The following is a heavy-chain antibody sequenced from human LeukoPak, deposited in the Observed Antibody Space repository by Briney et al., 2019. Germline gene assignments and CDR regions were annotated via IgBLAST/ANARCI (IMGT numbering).Heavy chain of an antibody. CDR3: ARDRGNYYGFDY. Sequence: GGSLRLSCAASGFTFSTYAMHWIRQAPGKGLEYVSAISSSGGSTYYANSVKGRFTISRDNSKNTLYLQMGSLRAEDMAVYYCARDRGNYYGFDYWGQGTLVTVSS. CDR2: ISSSGGST. V-gene: IGHV3-64*01. J-gene: IGHJ4*02. CDR1: GFTFSTYA. D-gene: IGHD1-26*01.